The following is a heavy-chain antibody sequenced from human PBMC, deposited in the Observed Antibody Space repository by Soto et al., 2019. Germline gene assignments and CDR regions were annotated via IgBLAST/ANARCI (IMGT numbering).Heavy chain of an antibody. CDR3: ATDPIATPHHYYYGMDV. V-gene: IGHV1-24*01. J-gene: IGHJ6*02. CDR2: FDPEDGET. D-gene: IGHD1-26*01. CDR1: GYTLTELS. Sequence: EASVKVSCKVSGYTLTELSMHWVRQAPGKGLEWMGGFDPEDGETIYAQKFQGRVTMTEDTSTDTAYMELSSLRSEDTAVYYCATDPIATPHHYYYGMDVWGQGTTVTVSS.